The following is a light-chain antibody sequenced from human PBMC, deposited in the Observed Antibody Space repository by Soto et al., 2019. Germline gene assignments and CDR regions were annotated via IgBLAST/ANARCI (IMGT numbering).Light chain of an antibody. J-gene: IGLJ1*01. V-gene: IGLV2-14*01. CDR2: DVS. Sequence: PKLMIYDVSHRPSGVSHRFSGSKSGNTASLTISGLQAEDEADYYCGSYTTSSNYVFGTGTKVTVL. CDR3: GSYTTSSNYV.